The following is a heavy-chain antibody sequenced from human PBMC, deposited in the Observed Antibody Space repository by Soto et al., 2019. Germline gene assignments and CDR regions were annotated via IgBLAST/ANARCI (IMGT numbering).Heavy chain of an antibody. CDR2: MSYDGNNQ. CDR1: GFTFGSYA. Sequence: GGSLRLSCVASGFTFGSYAMHWVRQAPGKGLEWVAIMSYDGNNQYYAGSVKGRFTISRDNFKNTLYLQMNSLRAEDTAVYYCAKALGELSPESFDYWGQGILVTVSS. J-gene: IGHJ4*02. V-gene: IGHV3-30*18. CDR3: AKALGELSPESFDY. D-gene: IGHD3-16*02.